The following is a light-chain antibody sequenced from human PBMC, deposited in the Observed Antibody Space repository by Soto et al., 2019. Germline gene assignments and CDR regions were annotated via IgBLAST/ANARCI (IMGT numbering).Light chain of an antibody. CDR2: EVS. V-gene: IGLV2-8*01. J-gene: IGLJ2*01. CDR3: SSYEGTKTRI. Sequence: QSALTQPPSASGSPGQSVTISCTGTISDIGTYYYVSWYQQHPGKAPKLIIYEVSERPSGVPDRFSGSKSGNAASLTVSGHQAGDGAFYYASSYEGTKTRIFGGGTKLTVL. CDR1: ISDIGTYYY.